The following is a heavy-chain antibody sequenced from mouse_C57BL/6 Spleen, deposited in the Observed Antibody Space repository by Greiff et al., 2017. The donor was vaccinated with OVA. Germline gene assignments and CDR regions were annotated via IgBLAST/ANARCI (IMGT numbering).Heavy chain of an antibody. Sequence: VQLVESGPELVKPGASVKLSCKASGYTFTSYDIHWVKQRPGQGLEWIGWIYPRDGSTKYNEKFKGKATLTVDTSSSTAYMELHSLTSEDSAVSFSARRARQSGGYFDYWGQGTTLTVSS. V-gene: IGHV1-85*01. J-gene: IGHJ2*01. CDR1: GYTFTSYD. CDR3: ARRARQSGGYFDY. D-gene: IGHD3-2*02. CDR2: IYPRDGST.